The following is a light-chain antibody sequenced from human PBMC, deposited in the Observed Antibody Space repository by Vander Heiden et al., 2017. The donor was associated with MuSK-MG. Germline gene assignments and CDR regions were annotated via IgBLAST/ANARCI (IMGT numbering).Light chain of an antibody. V-gene: IGLV2-14*01. CDR1: SSDVGAYNY. CDR3: SSYTSGSTLEV. CDR2: EVT. Sequence: SALTQPASVSGSPGPSITISCTGTSSDVGAYNYVSWYQQHPGKAPKLMIFEVTNRPSGVSNRFSGSKSGNTASLTISGLQAEDEADYYCSSYTSGSTLEVFGGGTKLTVL. J-gene: IGLJ2*01.